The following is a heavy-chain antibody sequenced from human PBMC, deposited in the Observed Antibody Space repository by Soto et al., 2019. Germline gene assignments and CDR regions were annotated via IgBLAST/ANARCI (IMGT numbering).Heavy chain of an antibody. J-gene: IGHJ4*02. CDR3: ARLQAAVPHY. D-gene: IGHD6-13*01. CDR2: IFYDGYT. CDR1: GDSISGSPYF. V-gene: IGHV4-39*01. Sequence: QLQLQESGPGLVMPSETLSLTCTVSGDSISGSPYFWGWIRQPPGKRLEWIGSIFYDGYTLYTPSRXXRVTISVDTSKNQFSLKLASVAAADTATYFCARLQAAVPHYWGQGTLVTVSS.